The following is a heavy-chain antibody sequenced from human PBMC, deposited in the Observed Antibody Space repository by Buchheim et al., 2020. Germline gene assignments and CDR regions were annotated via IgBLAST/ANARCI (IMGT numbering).Heavy chain of an antibody. Sequence: QLQLQESGSGLVKPSQTLSLTCAVSGGSISSGGYSWSWIRQPPGKGLEWIGYIYHSGSTYYNPSLKSRVTISVDRSKNQFFLKLSSVTAADTAVYYCARNQPGDYYYYYGMDVWGQGTT. CDR2: IYHSGST. V-gene: IGHV4-30-2*01. CDR1: GGSISSGGYS. CDR3: ARNQPGDYYYYYGMDV. J-gene: IGHJ6*02.